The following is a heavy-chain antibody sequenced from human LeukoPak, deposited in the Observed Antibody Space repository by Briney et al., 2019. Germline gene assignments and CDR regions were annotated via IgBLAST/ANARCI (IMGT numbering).Heavy chain of an antibody. Sequence: PSETLSLTCTVSGGSISSYYWSWFRQTPGKGPEWIGYIYYSGSTKYNPSLKSRVTISVDRSTNQLSLKLNSVNAADSAVYYCARYWGVQLWPPWYFDLWGRGSLVTVSS. CDR3: ARYWGVQLWPPWYFDL. D-gene: IGHD5-18*01. CDR1: GGSISSYY. CDR2: IYYSGST. J-gene: IGHJ2*01. V-gene: IGHV4-59*01.